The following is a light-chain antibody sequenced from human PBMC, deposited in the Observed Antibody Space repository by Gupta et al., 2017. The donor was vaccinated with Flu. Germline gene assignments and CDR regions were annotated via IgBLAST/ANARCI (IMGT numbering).Light chain of an antibody. CDR2: DGS. V-gene: IGKV3D-20*01. CDR3: QEHTGAPSIT. Sequence: CEASQAIRGSLLVWDQHNHVLAPRVLISDGSPRATAIPDRFSGSGYGTDFTLTISRREPEDSAVYYCQEHTGAPSITFRLGTRLEV. J-gene: IGKJ5*01. CDR1: QAIRGSL.